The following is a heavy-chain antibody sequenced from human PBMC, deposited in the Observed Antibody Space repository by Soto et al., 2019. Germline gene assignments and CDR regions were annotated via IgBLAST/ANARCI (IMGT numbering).Heavy chain of an antibody. CDR2: IIPIFGTA. J-gene: IGHJ4*02. CDR1: GGTFSSYA. D-gene: IGHD2-21*01. Sequence: QVQLVQSGAEVKKPGSSVKVSCKASGGTFSSYAISWVRQAPGQGLEWMGGIIPIFGTANYAQKFQGRVTITADESTRTAYLELSSLRSEDTAVYYCARTREGYGGNLGWGQGTLVTVSS. V-gene: IGHV1-69*01. CDR3: ARTREGYGGNLG.